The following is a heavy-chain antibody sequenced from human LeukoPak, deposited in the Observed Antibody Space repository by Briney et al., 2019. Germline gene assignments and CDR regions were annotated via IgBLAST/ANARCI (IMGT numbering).Heavy chain of an antibody. CDR1: GFTFSDYY. V-gene: IGHV3-11*04. J-gene: IGHJ5*02. CDR2: ISSSGSTI. Sequence: TGGSLRLSRAASGFTFSDYYMSWTRQAPGKGLEWVSYISSSGSTIYYADSVKGRFTISRDNAKNSLYLQMNSLRAEDAAVYYCARYGTMVRGVILNWFDPWGQGTLVTVSS. CDR3: ARYGTMVRGVILNWFDP. D-gene: IGHD3-10*01.